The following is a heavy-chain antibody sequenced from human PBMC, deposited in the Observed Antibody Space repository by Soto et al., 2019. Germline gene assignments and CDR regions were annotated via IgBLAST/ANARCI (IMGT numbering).Heavy chain of an antibody. Sequence: ASLKVSCKASGYTFTDHGISWVRQAPGQGLEWMGWISAYNGNTNYAQKLQGRVTMTTDTSTSTAYMELRSLRSDDTAVYYCARFGVVVAAGDYWGQGTLVTVSS. V-gene: IGHV1-18*01. CDR1: GYTFTDHG. D-gene: IGHD2-15*01. CDR2: ISAYNGNT. J-gene: IGHJ4*02. CDR3: ARFGVVVAAGDY.